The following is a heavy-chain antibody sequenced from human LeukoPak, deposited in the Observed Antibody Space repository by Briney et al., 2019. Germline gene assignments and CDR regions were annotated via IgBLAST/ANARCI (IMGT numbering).Heavy chain of an antibody. V-gene: IGHV1-18*01. CDR3: ARSAAGYAEYFQH. Sequence: ASVKVSCKGSDYTFTSYGISWVRQAPGQGLEWMGWISAYNGNTNYAQKFQGRVTMTRDTSISTAYMELSRLRSDDTAVYYCARSAAGYAEYFQHWGQGTLVTVSS. D-gene: IGHD6-13*01. J-gene: IGHJ1*01. CDR1: DYTFTSYG. CDR2: ISAYNGNT.